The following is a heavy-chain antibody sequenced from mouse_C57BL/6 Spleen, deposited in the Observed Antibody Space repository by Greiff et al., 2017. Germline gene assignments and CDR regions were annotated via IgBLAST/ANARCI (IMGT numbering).Heavy chain of an antibody. J-gene: IGHJ2*01. CDR3: ARDRGWGCFGY. CDR2: INYDGSST. CDR1: GFNFSDYY. Sequence: EVKLMESEGGLVQPGSSMKFSCTASGFNFSDYYMAWVRQVPEQGLEWVANINYDGSSTYYLDSLKGRFIISRDNSKNTLYLQISSLKSEDTATYYCARDRGWGCFGYWGQGTTVTVSS. V-gene: IGHV5-16*01. D-gene: IGHD1-1*02.